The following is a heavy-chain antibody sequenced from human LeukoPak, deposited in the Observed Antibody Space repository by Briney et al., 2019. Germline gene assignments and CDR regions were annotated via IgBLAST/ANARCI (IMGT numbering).Heavy chain of an antibody. CDR1: GFTFSSYA. CDR2: ISYDGSNK. J-gene: IGHJ4*02. CDR3: ARDRLWEQQLVLTYYFDY. Sequence: PGRSLRLSCAASGFTFSSYAMHWVRQAPGKGLEWVAVISYDGSNKYYADSVKGRFTISRDNSKNTLYLQMNSLRAEDTAVYYCARDRLWEQQLVLTYYFDYWGQGTLVTVSS. D-gene: IGHD6-13*01. V-gene: IGHV3-30-3*01.